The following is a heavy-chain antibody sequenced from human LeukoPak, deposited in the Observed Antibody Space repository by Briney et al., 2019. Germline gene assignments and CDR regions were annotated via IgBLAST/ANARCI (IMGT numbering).Heavy chain of an antibody. CDR3: ARGLAYYYDSTAYFLDY. Sequence: PGGSLRLSCAASGFTFRGYAIHWVRQAPGQGLEWGTIISSDGSYKNYADSVKGRFTISRDNSKNTLYLQMNSLRPEDTAVYYCARGLAYYYDSTAYFLDYWGQGTLVTVSS. D-gene: IGHD3-22*01. CDR2: ISSDGSYK. CDR1: GFTFRGYA. J-gene: IGHJ4*02. V-gene: IGHV3-30*04.